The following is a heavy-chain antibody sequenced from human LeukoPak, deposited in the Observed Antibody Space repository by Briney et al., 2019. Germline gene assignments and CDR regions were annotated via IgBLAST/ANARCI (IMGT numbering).Heavy chain of an antibody. V-gene: IGHV4-34*01. Sequence: SETLSLTCTVSGDSISGYYWSWIRQPPGKGLEWIGEINHSGSTNYNPSLKSRVTISVDTSKNQFSLKLSSVTAADTAVYYCARPYDSSGYHPSDAFDIWGQGTMVTVSS. CDR1: GDSISGYY. CDR2: INHSGST. J-gene: IGHJ3*02. D-gene: IGHD3-22*01. CDR3: ARPYDSSGYHPSDAFDI.